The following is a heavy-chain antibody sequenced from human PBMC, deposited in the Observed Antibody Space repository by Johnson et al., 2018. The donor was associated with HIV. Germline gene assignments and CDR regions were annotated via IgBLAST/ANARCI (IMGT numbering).Heavy chain of an antibody. CDR2: ISCGGRT. CDR3: AKGHSSGYPKDAFDV. J-gene: IGHJ3*01. CDR1: GITVSSNY. V-gene: IGHV3-66*02. D-gene: IGHD3-22*01. Sequence: VQLVESGGALVQPGGSLRLSCAASGITVSSNYMSWVRQAPGKGLAWVSSISCGGRTYYADTVKGRVSISRDTSKNTLYLQMNSLRIEDTAIYYCAKGHSSGYPKDAFDVWGRGTIVTVSS.